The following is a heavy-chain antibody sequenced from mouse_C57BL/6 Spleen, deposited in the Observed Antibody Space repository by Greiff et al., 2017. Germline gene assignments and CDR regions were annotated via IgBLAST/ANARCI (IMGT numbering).Heavy chain of an antibody. Sequence: EVKLMESGPGMVKPSQSLSLTCTVTGYSITSGYDWHWIRHFPGNKLEWMGYISYSGSTNYNPSLKSRISITHDTSKNQFFLKLNSVTTEDTATYYSARGGEIYYGSYFDYWGQGTTLTVSS. D-gene: IGHD2-2*01. CDR2: ISYSGST. CDR3: ARGGEIYYGSYFDY. J-gene: IGHJ2*01. V-gene: IGHV3-1*01. CDR1: GYSITSGYD.